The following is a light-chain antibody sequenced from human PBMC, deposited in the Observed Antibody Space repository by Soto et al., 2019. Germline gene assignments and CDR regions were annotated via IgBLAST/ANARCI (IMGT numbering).Light chain of an antibody. Sequence: EIVLTQSPGTLSLSPGEIATLSCSASQSVSSSYLAWYQQKPGQAPRLLIYGASSRATGIPDRFSGSGSGTDLTLTISRLDPEDFAVYYCQQYGSSLRTFGTGTNVEIK. CDR1: QSVSSSY. CDR3: QQYGSSLRT. V-gene: IGKV3-20*01. CDR2: GAS. J-gene: IGKJ1*01.